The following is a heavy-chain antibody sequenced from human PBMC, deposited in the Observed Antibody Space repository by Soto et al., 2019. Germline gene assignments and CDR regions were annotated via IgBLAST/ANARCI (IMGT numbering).Heavy chain of an antibody. V-gene: IGHV3-21*01. CDR1: GFTFSSYS. CDR2: ISSSSSYI. CDR3: ARDYDYGDRGLFGYYYYYMDV. J-gene: IGHJ6*03. Sequence: GGSLRLSCAASGFTFSSYSMNWVRQAPGKGLEWVSSISSSSSYIYYADSVKGRFTISRDNAKNSLYLQMNSLRAEDTAVYYCARDYDYGDRGLFGYYYYYMDVWGKGTTVTVSS. D-gene: IGHD4-17*01.